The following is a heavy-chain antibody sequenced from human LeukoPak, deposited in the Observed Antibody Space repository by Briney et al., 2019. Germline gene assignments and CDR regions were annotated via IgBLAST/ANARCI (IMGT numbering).Heavy chain of an antibody. CDR2: ISGDGGST. D-gene: IGHD6-19*01. CDR3: AKDCVGNGWRYFDY. J-gene: IGHJ4*02. V-gene: IGHV3-43*02. Sequence: GGSLRLSCAASGFTFDDYAMHWVRQAPGKGLEWVSLISGDGGSTYYAGSVKGRFTISRDNSRNSLYLQMNSLKSEDTALYYCAKDCVGNGWRYFDYWGQGTLVTVSS. CDR1: GFTFDDYA.